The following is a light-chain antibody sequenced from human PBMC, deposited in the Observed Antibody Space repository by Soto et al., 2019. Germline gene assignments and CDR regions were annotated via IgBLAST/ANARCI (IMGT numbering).Light chain of an antibody. CDR1: QSVSSSY. CDR2: GAS. CDR3: QQYGSSPLT. Sequence: EIVLTQSPGTLSLSPGERATLSCRASQSVSSSYLAWYQQKPGQAPRLLIYGASSRATGIPDRLSGSGSGTDCTLTIIRLEPEDFAVYYCQQYGSSPLTFGQGTKLEIK. V-gene: IGKV3-20*01. J-gene: IGKJ2*01.